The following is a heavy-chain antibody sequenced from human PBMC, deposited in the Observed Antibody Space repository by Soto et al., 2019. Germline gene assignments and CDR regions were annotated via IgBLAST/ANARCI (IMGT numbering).Heavy chain of an antibody. CDR3: ARLHPGDY. J-gene: IGHJ4*02. Sequence: SETLSLTCTVSGGSINSYYWSWIRQPPGKGLEWIGYIYSSGSTNYNPSLKSRITISVDTSKNQVSLKLTSVTAADTAVYYCARLHPGDYWGQGTLVTVSS. CDR1: GGSINSYY. CDR2: IYSSGST. V-gene: IGHV4-59*08.